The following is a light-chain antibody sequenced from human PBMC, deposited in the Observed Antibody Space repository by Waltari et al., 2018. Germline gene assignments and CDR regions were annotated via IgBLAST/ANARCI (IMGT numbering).Light chain of an antibody. CDR1: QSLLDSEDGNTY. CDR3: MQGIEYPYS. J-gene: IGKJ2*03. V-gene: IGKV2-40*01. Sequence: DIVMTQTPLSLHVTPGEPASIPCRSSQSLLDSEDGNTYLEWYLQKPGQSPQPLIYEVSNPASVVPHRFSRSGSDTDFTLKISRVEAEDVGNYYCMQGIEYPYSFGQGTKVEIK. CDR2: EVS.